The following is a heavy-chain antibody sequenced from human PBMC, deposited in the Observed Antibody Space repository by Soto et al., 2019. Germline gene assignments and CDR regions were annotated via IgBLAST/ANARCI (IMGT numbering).Heavy chain of an antibody. V-gene: IGHV1-58*01. CDR2: IVVGSGNT. CDR1: GFTFTSSA. Sequence: ASVKVSCKASGFTFTSSAVQWVRQARGQRLEWIGWIVVGSGNTNYAQKFQERVTITRDMSTSTAYMELSSLRSEDTAVYYCAADGPLSQPREGSGWFHGMDVWGQGTTVTVSS. D-gene: IGHD6-19*01. J-gene: IGHJ6*02. CDR3: AADGPLSQPREGSGWFHGMDV.